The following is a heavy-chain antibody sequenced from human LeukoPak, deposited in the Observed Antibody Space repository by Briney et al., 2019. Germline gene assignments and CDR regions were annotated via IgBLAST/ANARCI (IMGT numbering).Heavy chain of an antibody. CDR2: IYYSGST. V-gene: IGHV4-59*01. D-gene: IGHD2-2*01. J-gene: IGHJ6*02. CDR3: AREREGYHYGMDV. CDR1: GGSICSYY. Sequence: SETLSLTCTVSGGSICSYYWSWIRQPPGKGLEWIGYIYYSGSTNYNPSLKSRVTISVDTSKNQFSLKLSSVTAADTAVYYCAREREGYHYGMDVWGQGTTVTVSS.